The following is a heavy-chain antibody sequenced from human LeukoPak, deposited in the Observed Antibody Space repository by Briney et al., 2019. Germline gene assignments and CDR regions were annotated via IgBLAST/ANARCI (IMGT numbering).Heavy chain of an antibody. CDR2: INPSSGGT. D-gene: IGHD1-26*01. CDR1: GYTFTGYY. CDR3: AAEVGATRYY. J-gene: IGHJ4*02. Sequence: ASVKVSCKASGYTFTGYYMHWVRQAPGQGLEWMGWINPSSGGTNYAQKFQGRVTMTRDTSISTAYMELSRLRSEDTAVYYCAAEVGATRYYWGQGTLVTVSS. V-gene: IGHV1-2*02.